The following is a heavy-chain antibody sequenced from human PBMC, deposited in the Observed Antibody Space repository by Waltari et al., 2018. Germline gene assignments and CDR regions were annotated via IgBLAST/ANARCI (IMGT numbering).Heavy chain of an antibody. D-gene: IGHD4-17*01. Sequence: QVQLQESGPGLVKPSETLSLTCTVSGGSISSYYWSWLRQPPGKGLEWIGYIYYSGSTNDNPSLKSRVTIAVDTSKNQFSLKLSSVTAADTAVYYCARFDYGGILFDYWGQGTLVTVSS. J-gene: IGHJ4*02. CDR1: GGSISSYY. CDR3: ARFDYGGILFDY. CDR2: IYYSGST. V-gene: IGHV4-59*01.